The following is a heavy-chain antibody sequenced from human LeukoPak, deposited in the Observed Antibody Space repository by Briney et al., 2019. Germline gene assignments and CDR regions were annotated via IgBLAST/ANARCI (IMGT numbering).Heavy chain of an antibody. CDR2: IYTSGST. CDR3: ARVALGYCSSTSCRNYYYYYGMDV. Sequence: SETLSLTCTVSGGSISSYYWSWIRQPAGKGLEWIGRIYTSGSTNYNPSLKSRVTISVDTSKNQFSLKLSSVTAADTAVYYCARVALGYCSSTSCRNYYYYYGMDVWGQGTTVTVSS. D-gene: IGHD2-2*01. J-gene: IGHJ6*02. V-gene: IGHV4-4*07. CDR1: GGSISSYY.